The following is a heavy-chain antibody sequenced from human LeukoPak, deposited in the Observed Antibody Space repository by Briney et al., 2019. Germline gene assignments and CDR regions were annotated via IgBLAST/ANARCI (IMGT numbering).Heavy chain of an antibody. D-gene: IGHD1-14*01. CDR3: ATFFTTWYFFDS. CDR1: GGSIIRNNW. V-gene: IGHV4-4*02. Sequence: SETLSLTCAVSGGSIIRNNWWSWVRQPPGKGLEWIGEIYHSGSTNYNPSLESRVTISLDKSNTQFSLKLNSVTAADAAVYYCATFFTTWYFFDSWGQGTLVTVSS. J-gene: IGHJ4*02. CDR2: IYHSGST.